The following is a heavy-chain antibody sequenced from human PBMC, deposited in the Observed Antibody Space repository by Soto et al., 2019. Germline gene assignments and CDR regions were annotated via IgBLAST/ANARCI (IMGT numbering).Heavy chain of an antibody. CDR2: ISYDGSNK. V-gene: IGHV3-30*18. Sequence: PGGSLRLSCAASGFTFSSYGMHWVRQAPGKGLEWVAVISYDGSNKYYADSVKGRFTISRDNSKNTLYLQMNSLRAEDTAVYYCAKDRRLRFLVRSGRYGMDVWGQGTTVTVSS. D-gene: IGHD3-3*01. CDR1: GFTFSSYG. CDR3: AKDRRLRFLVRSGRYGMDV. J-gene: IGHJ6*02.